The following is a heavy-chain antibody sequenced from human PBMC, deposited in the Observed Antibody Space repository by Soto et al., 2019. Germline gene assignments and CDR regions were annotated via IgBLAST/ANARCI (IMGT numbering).Heavy chain of an antibody. CDR1: GFTFSSYA. CDR2: ISGSGGST. J-gene: IGHJ4*02. Sequence: GESLKISCAASGFTFSSYAMSWVRQAPGKGLEWVSGISGSGGSTYYADSVKGRFTISRDNSKNTLYLQMNSLRAEDTAVYYCAKGAIEDYYESSGYYNYWGQGTQVTVSS. CDR3: AKGAIEDYYESSGYYNY. V-gene: IGHV3-23*01. D-gene: IGHD3-22*01.